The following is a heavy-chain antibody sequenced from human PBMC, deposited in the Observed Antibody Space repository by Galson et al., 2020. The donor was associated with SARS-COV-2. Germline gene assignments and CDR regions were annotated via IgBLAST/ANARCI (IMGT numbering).Heavy chain of an antibody. CDR3: AKEYYYESSGPLDAFDI. Sequence: GGSLRLSCAASGFTFSTYWMHWVRQAPGKGLVWVSRINSDGSSTSYADSVKGRFTISRDNAKNMLYLQMNSLRAEDTAVYYCAKEYYYESSGPLDAFDIWGQGTIVIVSS. D-gene: IGHD3-22*01. V-gene: IGHV3-74*01. CDR2: INSDGSST. J-gene: IGHJ3*02. CDR1: GFTFSTYW.